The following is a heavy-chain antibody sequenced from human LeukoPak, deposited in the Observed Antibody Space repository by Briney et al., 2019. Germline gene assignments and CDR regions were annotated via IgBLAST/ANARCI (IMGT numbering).Heavy chain of an antibody. CDR2: MNPNSGNT. CDR3: ARSYYYDSSGYYSLGYFDY. D-gene: IGHD3-22*01. V-gene: IGHV1-8*01. Sequence: ASVKVSCKASGYTFTSYDINWVRQATGQGLEWMGWMNPNSGNTGYAQKFQGRVTITRDTSASTAYMELSSLRSEDTAVYYCARSYYYDSSGYYSLGYFDYWGQGTLVTVSS. CDR1: GYTFTSYD. J-gene: IGHJ4*02.